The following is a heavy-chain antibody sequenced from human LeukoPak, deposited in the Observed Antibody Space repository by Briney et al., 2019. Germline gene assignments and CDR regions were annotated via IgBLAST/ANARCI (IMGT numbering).Heavy chain of an antibody. Sequence: ASVKVSCKASGYTFTSYDINWVRQATGQGLEWMGWMNPNSGNTGYAQKFQSRVTMTRNTSISTAYMELSSLRSEDTAVYYCARGPRIAARPRYYYYMDVWGKGTTVTVSS. CDR2: MNPNSGNT. CDR3: ARGPRIAARPRYYYYMDV. D-gene: IGHD6-6*01. CDR1: GYTFTSYD. V-gene: IGHV1-8*01. J-gene: IGHJ6*03.